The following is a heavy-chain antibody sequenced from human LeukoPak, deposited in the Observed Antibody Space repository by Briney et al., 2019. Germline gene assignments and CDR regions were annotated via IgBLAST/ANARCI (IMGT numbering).Heavy chain of an antibody. J-gene: IGHJ5*02. CDR2: ISAYNGNT. CDR3: ARVILFQDYYDSSGYYYWFDP. D-gene: IGHD3-22*01. Sequence: ASVKVSCKASGYTFTSYGISWVRQAPGQGLEWMGWISAYNGNTNYAQKFQGRATMTTDTSTSTAYMELRSLRSDDTAVFYCARVILFQDYYDSSGYYYWFDPWGQGTLVTVSS. CDR1: GYTFTSYG. V-gene: IGHV1-18*01.